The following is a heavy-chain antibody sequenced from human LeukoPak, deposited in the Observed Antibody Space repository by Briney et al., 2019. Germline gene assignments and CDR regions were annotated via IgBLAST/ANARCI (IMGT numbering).Heavy chain of an antibody. J-gene: IGHJ4*02. CDR3: ARGGNRRFDY. CDR1: GFTFSSNS. CDR2: ISTSSIYI. D-gene: IGHD4-23*01. Sequence: AGGSLRLSCAASGFTFSSNSMNWVRRAPGKGLEWVSSISTSSIYIYYADSVKGRFTISRDNAKNSLYLQMNSLRAEDTAVYYCARGGNRRFDYWGQGTLVTVSS. V-gene: IGHV3-21*01.